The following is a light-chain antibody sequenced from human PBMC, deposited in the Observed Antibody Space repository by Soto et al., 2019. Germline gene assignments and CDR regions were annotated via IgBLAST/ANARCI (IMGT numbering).Light chain of an antibody. CDR2: AAS. J-gene: IGKJ4*01. CDR3: LQDYDYPLT. Sequence: AIQMTQSPSSLSASVGDRVTITCRASQGIRNDLGWYQQKPGKAPKLLIYAASTLQSGVPSRFSGSGSGTDFTLTIGSLQPADFATYYCLQDYDYPLTFCGGTKVEIK. CDR1: QGIRND. V-gene: IGKV1-6*01.